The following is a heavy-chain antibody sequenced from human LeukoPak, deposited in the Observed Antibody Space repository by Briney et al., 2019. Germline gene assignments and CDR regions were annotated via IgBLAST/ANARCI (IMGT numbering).Heavy chain of an antibody. J-gene: IGHJ4*02. Sequence: GASVKVSCKASGYTLTDYYMHWVRQAPGQGLEWMGRINPNSGGTNYAQKFQGRVTMTRDTSISTVYMELSRLRSDDTAVYYCASRPRTTGHLGYWGQGTLVTVSS. CDR2: INPNSGGT. V-gene: IGHV1-2*06. CDR1: GYTLTDYY. D-gene: IGHD4-11*01. CDR3: ASRPRTTGHLGY.